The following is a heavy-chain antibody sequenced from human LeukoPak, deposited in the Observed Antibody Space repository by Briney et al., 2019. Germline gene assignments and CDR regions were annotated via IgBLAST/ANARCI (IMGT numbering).Heavy chain of an antibody. V-gene: IGHV4-4*07. D-gene: IGHD1-26*01. CDR1: GGSISSYD. Sequence: SSETLSLTCTVSGGSISSYDWSWIRQPAGKGLEWIGRTYTSGSTNYNPSLKSRVTMSVDMSKNQFSLKLNSVTAADTAVYYCARYASGSYFRGIDYWGQGTLVTVSS. CDR3: ARYASGSYFRGIDY. J-gene: IGHJ4*02. CDR2: TYTSGST.